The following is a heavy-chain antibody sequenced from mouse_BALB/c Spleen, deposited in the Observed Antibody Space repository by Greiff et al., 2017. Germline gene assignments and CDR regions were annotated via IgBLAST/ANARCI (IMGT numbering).Heavy chain of an antibody. CDR1: GFTFSSYA. Sequence: EVQLVESGGGLVKPGGSLKLSCAASGFTFSSYAMSWVRQTPEKRLEWVASISSGGSTYYPDSVKGRLTISRDNARNILYLQMSSLRSEDTAMYYCAYRYDPLGPMDYWGQGTSVTVSS. V-gene: IGHV5-6-5*01. CDR3: AYRYDPLGPMDY. J-gene: IGHJ4*01. CDR2: ISSGGST. D-gene: IGHD2-14*01.